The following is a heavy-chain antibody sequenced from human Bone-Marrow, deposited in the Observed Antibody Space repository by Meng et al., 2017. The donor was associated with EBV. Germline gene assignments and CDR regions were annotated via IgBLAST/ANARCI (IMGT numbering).Heavy chain of an antibody. CDR1: GGTFSSYA. J-gene: IGHJ4*02. CDR3: ARDSDILTGPGGY. D-gene: IGHD3-9*01. CDR2: IIPIFGTA. Sequence: QVRMVQSGGDVKKPVASVEVTCNASGGTFSSYAISWVRQAPGQGLEWMGGIIPIFGTANYAQKFQGRVTITADESTSTAYMELSSLRSEDTAVYYCARDSDILTGPGGYWGQGTLVTVSS. V-gene: IGHV1-69*01.